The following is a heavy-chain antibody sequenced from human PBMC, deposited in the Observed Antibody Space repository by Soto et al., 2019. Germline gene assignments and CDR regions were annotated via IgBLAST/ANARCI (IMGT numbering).Heavy chain of an antibody. CDR2: INHSGST. Sequence: SEPLSLTCAVYGGPFSGYYWSWIRQPPGKGLEWIGEINHSGSTNYNPSLRSRVSISGDTSSNQFSMSLTSVTAADTARYYCARMYSSGSGWFHPWGQGTLVTVSS. CDR1: GGPFSGYY. V-gene: IGHV4-34*01. CDR3: ARMYSSGSGWFHP. D-gene: IGHD6-19*01. J-gene: IGHJ5*02.